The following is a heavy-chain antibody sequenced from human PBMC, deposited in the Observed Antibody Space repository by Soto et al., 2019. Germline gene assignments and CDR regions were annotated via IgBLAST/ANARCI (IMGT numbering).Heavy chain of an antibody. CDR3: AQHRYDSSGYYYWFDP. J-gene: IGHJ5*02. CDR2: IYWDDDK. Sequence: QITLKESGPTLVKPTQTLTLTCTFSGFSLSTSGVGVGWIRQPPGKALEWLALIYWDDDKRYSPSLKSRLTITQDTSKNHVVLTMTNMDPVDLAKYYCAQHRYDSSGYYYWFDPWGQGTLVTVSS. V-gene: IGHV2-5*02. D-gene: IGHD3-22*01. CDR1: GFSLSTSGVG.